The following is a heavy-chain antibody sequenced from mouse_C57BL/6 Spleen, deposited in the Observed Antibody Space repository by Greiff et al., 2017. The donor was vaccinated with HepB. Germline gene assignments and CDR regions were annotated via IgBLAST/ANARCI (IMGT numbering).Heavy chain of an antibody. V-gene: IGHV1-69*01. J-gene: IGHJ4*01. D-gene: IGHD2-2*01. Sequence: QVQLKQPGAELVMPGASVKLSCKASGYTFTSYWMHWVKQRPGQGLEWIGEIDPSDSYTNYNQKFKGKSTLTVDKSSSTAYLQLSSLTSEDSAVYYCARGDYGYEKEAMDYWGQGTSVTVSS. CDR3: ARGDYGYEKEAMDY. CDR1: GYTFTSYW. CDR2: IDPSDSYT.